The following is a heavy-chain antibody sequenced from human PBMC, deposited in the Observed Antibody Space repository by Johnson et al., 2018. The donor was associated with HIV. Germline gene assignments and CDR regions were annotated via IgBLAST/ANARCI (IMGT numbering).Heavy chain of an antibody. CDR1: RFTFSDYY. CDR2: ISSSGGTI. Sequence: VQLVESGGGLVQPGGSLRLSCAASRFTFSDYYMSWIRQTPGKGLEWVSYISSSGGTIYYADSVKGRFSITRDNAKNSLYLQMNSPRAEDTAVYYCARDRGYWDAFDIWGQGTMVTVSS. J-gene: IGHJ3*02. V-gene: IGHV3-11*04. D-gene: IGHD3-22*01. CDR3: ARDRGYWDAFDI.